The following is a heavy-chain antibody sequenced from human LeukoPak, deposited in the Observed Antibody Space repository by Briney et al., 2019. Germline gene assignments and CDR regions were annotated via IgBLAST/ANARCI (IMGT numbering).Heavy chain of an antibody. CDR1: GYSISSGYY. D-gene: IGHD3-10*01. V-gene: IGHV4-38-2*02. Sequence: SETLSLTCADSGYSISSGYYWGWIRQPPGKGLEWIGSIYHSGSTYYNPSLKSRVTISVDTSKNQFSLKLSSVTAADTAVYYCARDMMWFGELSQGSYYFDYWGQGTLVTVSS. CDR2: IYHSGST. J-gene: IGHJ4*02. CDR3: ARDMMWFGELSQGSYYFDY.